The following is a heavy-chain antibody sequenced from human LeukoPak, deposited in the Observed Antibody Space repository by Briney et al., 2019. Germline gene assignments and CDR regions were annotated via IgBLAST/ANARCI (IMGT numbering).Heavy chain of an antibody. V-gene: IGHV3-30*04. D-gene: IGHD2-2*01. J-gene: IGHJ6*03. CDR3: AREGGYCSSTSCPPPYYYYYYMDV. CDR1: GFTFSSYA. CDR2: ISYDGSNK. Sequence: GGSLRLSCAASGFTFSSYAMHWVRQAPGKGLEWVAVISYDGSNKYYADSVKGRFTISRDNSKNTLYLQMNSLRAEDTAVYYCAREGGYCSSTSCPPPYYYYYYMDVWGKGTTVTVSS.